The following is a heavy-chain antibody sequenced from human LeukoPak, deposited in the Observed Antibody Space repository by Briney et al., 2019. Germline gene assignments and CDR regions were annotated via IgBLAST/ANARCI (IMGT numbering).Heavy chain of an antibody. D-gene: IGHD2-8*01. CDR2: IHYSGSS. CDR3: ALAPNSNWFDF. V-gene: IGHV4-59*03. CDR1: GDSTSNFY. Sequence: SETLTLTCSVTGDSTSNFYWNWIRQSPGKGLEWIGNIHYSGSSVYNPSLKSRGTISIDTSRRQFFLKLNSVTAADTAVYFCALAPNSNWFDFWGPGILVTVSS. J-gene: IGHJ5*01.